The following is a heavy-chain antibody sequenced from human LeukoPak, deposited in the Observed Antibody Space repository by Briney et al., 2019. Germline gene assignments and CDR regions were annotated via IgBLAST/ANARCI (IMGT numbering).Heavy chain of an antibody. CDR2: IIPIFGTA. CDR1: GGTFSSYA. V-gene: IGHV1-69*05. Sequence: EASVKVSCKASGGTFSSYAISWVRQAPGQGLEWMGRIIPIFGTANYAQKFHGRVTITTDESTSTAYMELSSLRSEDTAVYYCAREGRYCSGGSCLNWFDPWGQGTLVTVSS. CDR3: AREGRYCSGGSCLNWFDP. D-gene: IGHD2-15*01. J-gene: IGHJ5*02.